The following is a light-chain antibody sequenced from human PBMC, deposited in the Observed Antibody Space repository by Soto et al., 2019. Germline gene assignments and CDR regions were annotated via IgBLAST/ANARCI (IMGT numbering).Light chain of an antibody. CDR3: QQYGTSPALT. V-gene: IGKV3-20*01. CDR2: GAS. Sequence: EIVLTPSPGTLALSPWEGAILSRSAGQSVSGNYLAWYQHRPGQAPRLLIYGASSRATGIPDRFSGSGSGTDFTLTISRLEPEDFAVYYCQQYGTSPALTFGGGTKVDIK. J-gene: IGKJ4*01. CDR1: QSVSGNY.